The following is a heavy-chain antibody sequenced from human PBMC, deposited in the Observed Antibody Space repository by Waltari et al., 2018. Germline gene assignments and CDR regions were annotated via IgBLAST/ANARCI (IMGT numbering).Heavy chain of an antibody. CDR2: INHTGST. D-gene: IGHD6-13*01. J-gene: IGHJ4*02. CDR3: ARGKWYSSS. Sequence: QVQLQQWGAGLLKPSETLSLTCAVYDESFSSYYWSWLRQPPGKGLEWIGEINHTGSTNYNPSLKSRVTIFIDTSKNQFSLNLSSVTAADTAVYYCARGKWYSSSWGQGTLVTVSS. CDR1: DESFSSYY. V-gene: IGHV4-34*01.